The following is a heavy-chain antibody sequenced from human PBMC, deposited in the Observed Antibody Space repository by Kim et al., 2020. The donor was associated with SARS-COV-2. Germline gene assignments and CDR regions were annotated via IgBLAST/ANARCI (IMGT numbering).Heavy chain of an antibody. CDR1: GGSISSYY. V-gene: IGHV4-59*01. CDR3: ARDVHSYYYGSGSSSYYFDY. CDR2: IYYSGST. D-gene: IGHD3-10*01. J-gene: IGHJ4*02. Sequence: SETLSLTCTVSGGSISSYYWSWIRQPPGKGLEWIGYIYYSGSTNYNPSLKSRVTISVDTSKNQFSLKLSSVTAADTAVYYCARDVHSYYYGSGSSSYYFDYWGQGTLVTVSS.